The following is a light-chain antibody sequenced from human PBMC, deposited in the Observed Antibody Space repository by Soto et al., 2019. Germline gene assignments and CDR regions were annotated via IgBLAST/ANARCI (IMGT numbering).Light chain of an antibody. J-gene: IGKJ3*01. CDR3: QQYGSSIFT. CDR2: GAS. CDR1: QSVSSSY. Sequence: EIVLTQSPGTLSLSPGERATLSCRASQSVSSSYLAWYQQKPGQAPRLLIYGASGRATGIPYRFSGSGSGTDFTLNISRLEPEDFAVYYCQQYGSSIFTFGPGTKVDIK. V-gene: IGKV3-20*01.